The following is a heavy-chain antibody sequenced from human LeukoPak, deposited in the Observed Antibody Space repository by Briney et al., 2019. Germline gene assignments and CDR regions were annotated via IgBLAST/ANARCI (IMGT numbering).Heavy chain of an antibody. CDR3: ARYCSSTSCLFGAFDY. Sequence: GGSLRLSCAASGFTFSSYSMNWVRQAPGKGLEWVSYISSSSTIYYADSVKGRFTISRDNAKNSLYLQMNSLRAEDTAVYYCARYCSSTSCLFGAFDYWGQGTLVTVSS. J-gene: IGHJ4*02. D-gene: IGHD2-2*01. V-gene: IGHV3-48*01. CDR2: ISSSSTI. CDR1: GFTFSSYS.